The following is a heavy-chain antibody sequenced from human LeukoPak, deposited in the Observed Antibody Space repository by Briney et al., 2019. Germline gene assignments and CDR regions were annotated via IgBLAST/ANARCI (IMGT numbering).Heavy chain of an antibody. D-gene: IGHD2-15*01. CDR2: IYYSGST. V-gene: IGHV4-59*01. CDR1: GGSISSYY. Sequence: PSETPSLTCTVSGGSISSYYWSWIRQPPGKGLEWIGYIYYSGSTNYNPSLKSRVTISVDTSKNQFSLKLRSVTAADTAVYYCARVTGYVIEDNFDYWGQGTLVTVSS. J-gene: IGHJ4*02. CDR3: ARVTGYVIEDNFDY.